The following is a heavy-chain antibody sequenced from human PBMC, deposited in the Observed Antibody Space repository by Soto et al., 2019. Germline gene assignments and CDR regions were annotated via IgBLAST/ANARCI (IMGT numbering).Heavy chain of an antibody. CDR1: GFTFSSYS. V-gene: IGHV3-21*01. D-gene: IGHD3-16*01. CDR2: ISSSSSYI. Sequence: EVQLVESGGGLVKPGGSLRLSCAASGFTFSSYSMNWVRQAPGKGLEWVSSISSSSSYIYYADSVKGRFTISRDNAKNSRDLQMNILRAEDTAVYYCAREGLYAWLPKHGYWGQGTLVTVSS. J-gene: IGHJ4*02. CDR3: AREGLYAWLPKHGY.